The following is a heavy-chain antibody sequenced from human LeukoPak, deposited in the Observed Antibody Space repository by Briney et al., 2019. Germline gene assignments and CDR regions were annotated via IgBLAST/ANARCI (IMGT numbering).Heavy chain of an antibody. CDR3: AKVRGAVAITFLDY. CDR2: ISGSGGRT. D-gene: IGHD3-22*01. CDR1: GFTFSSYA. J-gene: IGHJ4*02. V-gene: IGHV3-23*01. Sequence: GGSLRLSCAASGFTFSSYAMTWVRQAPGKGLEWVSGISGSGGRTYYADSVKGRFTISRDNSKNTVSLQMNSLRAEDTAVYYCAKVRGAVAITFLDYWGQGTLVTVSS.